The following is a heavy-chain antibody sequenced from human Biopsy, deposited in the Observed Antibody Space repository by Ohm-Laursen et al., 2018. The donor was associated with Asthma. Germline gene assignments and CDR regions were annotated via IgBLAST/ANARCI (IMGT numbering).Heavy chain of an antibody. CDR2: IYYSGTT. Sequence: GTLSLTCSLSSGSGGYMRSGNYYWGWIRQPPGKGLEWIGSIYYSGTTYYNPSLESRVTVSADTSKNQFSLKLTSVTAADTAVYYCVRGSSSWHHGPFHYYYGLVVWR. CDR1: SGSGGYMRSGNYY. CDR3: VRGSSSWHHGPFHYYYGLVV. J-gene: IGHJ6*02. V-gene: IGHV4-39*01. D-gene: IGHD6-13*01.